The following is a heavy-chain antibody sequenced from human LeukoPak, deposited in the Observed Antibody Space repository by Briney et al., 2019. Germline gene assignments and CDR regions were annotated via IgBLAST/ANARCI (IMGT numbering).Heavy chain of an antibody. CDR1: GYTFTGYY. CDR3: ARDKGYDSSGYDIGY. V-gene: IGHV1-2*02. D-gene: IGHD3-22*01. Sequence: ASVKVSCKASGYTFTGYYMHWVRQAPGQGLEWMGWINPNSGGTNYAQKFQGRVTMTRDTSISKAYMELSRLRSDDTAVYYCARDKGYDSSGYDIGYWGQGTLVTVSS. CDR2: INPNSGGT. J-gene: IGHJ4*02.